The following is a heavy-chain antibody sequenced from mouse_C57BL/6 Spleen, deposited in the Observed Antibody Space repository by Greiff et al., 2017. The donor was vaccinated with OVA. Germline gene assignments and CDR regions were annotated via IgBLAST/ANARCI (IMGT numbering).Heavy chain of an antibody. D-gene: IGHD1-1*01. J-gene: IGHJ2*01. CDR1: GYTFTDYY. Sequence: EVQLQQSGPVLVKPGASVKMSCKASGYTFTDYYMNWVKQSHGKSLEWIGVINPYNGGTSYNQKFKGKATLTVDKSSSTAYMELNSLTSEDSAVYYCARGYYGSSSFDYWGQGTTLTVSS. V-gene: IGHV1-19*01. CDR3: ARGYYGSSSFDY. CDR2: INPYNGGT.